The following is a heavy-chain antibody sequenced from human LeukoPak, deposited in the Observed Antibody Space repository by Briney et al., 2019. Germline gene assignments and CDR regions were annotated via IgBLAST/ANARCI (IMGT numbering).Heavy chain of an antibody. J-gene: IGHJ4*02. Sequence: GGSLRLSCAASGFTFSNAWMSWVRQPPGKGLEWVGRIKSKSDGGTTDYAAPVKGRFTISRDDSKNTLYLQMNSLKTEDTAVYYCTQYSYGSYYFDYWGQGTLVTVSS. CDR3: TQYSYGSYYFDY. CDR1: GFTFSNAW. D-gene: IGHD5-18*01. V-gene: IGHV3-15*01. CDR2: IKSKSDGGTT.